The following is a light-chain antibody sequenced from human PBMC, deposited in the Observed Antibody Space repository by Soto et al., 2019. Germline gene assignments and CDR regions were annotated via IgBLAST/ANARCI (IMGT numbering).Light chain of an antibody. CDR2: GAS. V-gene: IGKV3-20*01. Sequence: EIVLTQSPGTLSLSPGERATLSCRASQSVSSSYLAGYQQKPGQAPRLLSSGASSRATGIPDRFSGSGSGTDFALTSSRLEPEDFAVYYCQQYGSSPKTFGQGTKLDIK. J-gene: IGKJ1*01. CDR3: QQYGSSPKT. CDR1: QSVSSSY.